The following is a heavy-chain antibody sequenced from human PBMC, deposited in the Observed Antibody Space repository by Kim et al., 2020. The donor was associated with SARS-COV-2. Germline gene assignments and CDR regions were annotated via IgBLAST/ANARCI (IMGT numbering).Heavy chain of an antibody. V-gene: IGHV3-7*01. Sequence: GGSLRLSCAASGFAFSNYWMSWVRQVPGKGLEWVANIKQDGNGKNYVDSVKGRFTVSRDNAKNSVYLQMTSLRAEDTAVYYCVRLRCNLITCQGNDPFD. D-gene: IGHD3-22*01. CDR1: GFAFSNYW. CDR2: IKQDGNGK. J-gene: IGHJ3*02. CDR3: VRLRCNLITCQGNDPFD.